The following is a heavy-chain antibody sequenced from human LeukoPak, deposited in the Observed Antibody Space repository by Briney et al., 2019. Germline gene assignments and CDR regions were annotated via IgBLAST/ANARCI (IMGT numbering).Heavy chain of an antibody. CDR3: ASGDYSIFDS. Sequence: SETLSLTCTVSGGSISSSSYYWGWIRQPPGQGLEWIGSVYYSGNIFYNPSFKSRVTISVDTSKNQFSLKLSSVTAADTAVYYCASGDYSIFDSWGQGTLVTVSS. V-gene: IGHV4-39*07. CDR1: GGSISSSSYY. D-gene: IGHD4-11*01. J-gene: IGHJ4*02. CDR2: VYYSGNI.